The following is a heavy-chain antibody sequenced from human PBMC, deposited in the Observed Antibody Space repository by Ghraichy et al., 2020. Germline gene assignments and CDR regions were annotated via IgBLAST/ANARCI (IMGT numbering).Heavy chain of an antibody. CDR2: IYYSGST. CDR1: GGSISSYY. D-gene: IGHD3-16*01. CDR3: ARGPLYDYIWAYFDY. V-gene: IGHV4-59*01. J-gene: IGHJ4*02. Sequence: SETLSLTCTVSGGSISSYYWSWIRQPPGKGLEWIGYIYYSGSTNYNPSLKSRVTISVDTSKNQFSLKLSSVTAADTAVYYCARGPLYDYIWAYFDYWGQGTLVTVSS.